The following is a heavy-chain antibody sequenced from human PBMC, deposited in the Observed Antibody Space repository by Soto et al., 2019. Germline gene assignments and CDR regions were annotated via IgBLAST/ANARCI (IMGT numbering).Heavy chain of an antibody. CDR1: GFTVSSYC. CDR2: IWYDGSNK. D-gene: IGHD6-13*01. V-gene: IGHV3-33*01. J-gene: IGHJ4*01. Sequence: GGSLRLSCAASGFTVSSYCMHWVRQAPGKGLEWVASIWYDGSNKYSADSVKGRFTISRDNSKNTLYLQMTSLRAEDTAVYYCASPHLYGSSWYYFDYWGHGSLVTVSS. CDR3: ASPHLYGSSWYYFDY.